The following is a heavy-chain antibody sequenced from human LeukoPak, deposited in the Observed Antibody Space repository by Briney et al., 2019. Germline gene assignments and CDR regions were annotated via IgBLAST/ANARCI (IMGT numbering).Heavy chain of an antibody. J-gene: IGHJ4*02. CDR3: AKDREWEPSTEIDY. D-gene: IGHD1-26*01. CDR1: GFTVSSNY. CDR2: ISGSGGST. Sequence: PGGSLRLSCAASGFTVSSNYMSWVRQAPGKGLEWVSAISGSGGSTYYADSVKGRFTISRDNSKNTLYLQMNSLRAEDTAVYYCAKDREWEPSTEIDYWGQGTLVTVSS. V-gene: IGHV3-23*01.